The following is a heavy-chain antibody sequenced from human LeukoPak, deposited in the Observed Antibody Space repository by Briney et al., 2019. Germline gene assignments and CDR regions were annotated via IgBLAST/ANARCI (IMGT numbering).Heavy chain of an antibody. CDR2: ISGSGDST. V-gene: IGHV3-23*01. CDR3: EGLFDH. CDR1: GFIFSNYV. J-gene: IGHJ4*02. Sequence: PGGSLRLSCAASGFIFSNYVMTWVRQAPGKGLEWVSHISGSGDSTKYADSVKGRFTISRDNSNNTLYLQMHSLRAEDTAVYYCEGLFDHWGQGTLVTVSS.